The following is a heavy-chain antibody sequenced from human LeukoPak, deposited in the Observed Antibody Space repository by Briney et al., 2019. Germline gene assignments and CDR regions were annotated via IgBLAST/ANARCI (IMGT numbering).Heavy chain of an antibody. V-gene: IGHV1-8*01. CDR1: GYTFTSYD. CDR2: MNPNSGNT. Sequence: ASVKVSCKASGYTFTSYDINWVRQATGQGLEWMGWMNPNSGNTGYAQKFQGRVTMTRNTSISTAYMELSSLRSEDTAVCYCASNYSGSGSYYWAELWGQGTLVTVSS. CDR3: ASNYSGSGSYYWAEL. J-gene: IGHJ4*02. D-gene: IGHD3-10*01.